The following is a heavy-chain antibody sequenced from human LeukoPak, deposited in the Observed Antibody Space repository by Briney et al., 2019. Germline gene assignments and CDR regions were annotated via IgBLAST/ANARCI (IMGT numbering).Heavy chain of an antibody. CDR3: ARAVSSTIFGVVPELYYYYYMDV. V-gene: IGHV6-1*01. CDR2: TYYRSKWYN. Sequence: SRTLSLTCAISGDSVSSNSAAWNWIRQSPSRGLEWLGRTYYRSKWYNDYAVSVKSRITINPDTSKNQFSLQLNSVTPEETAVYYCARAVSSTIFGVVPELYYYYYMDVWGKGTTVTVSS. D-gene: IGHD3-3*01. J-gene: IGHJ6*03. CDR1: GDSVSSNSAA.